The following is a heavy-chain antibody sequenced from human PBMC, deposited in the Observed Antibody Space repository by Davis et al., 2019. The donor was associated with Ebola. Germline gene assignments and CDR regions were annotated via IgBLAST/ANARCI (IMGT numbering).Heavy chain of an antibody. J-gene: IGHJ4*02. V-gene: IGHV1-18*01. CDR1: GYTFTSYG. D-gene: IGHD3-3*01. CDR2: ISNYNGNT. CDR3: ATYDFWAYYFDY. Sequence: ASVKVSCKASGYTFTSYGINWVRQAPGQGLEWVGWISNYNGNTNYAQKLQGRVTMTTDTSTSTAYMELRSLRSDDTAVYYCATYDFWAYYFDYWGQGTQVTVSS.